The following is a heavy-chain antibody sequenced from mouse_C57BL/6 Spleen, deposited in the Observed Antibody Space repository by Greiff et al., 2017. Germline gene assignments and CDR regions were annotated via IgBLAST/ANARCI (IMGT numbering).Heavy chain of an antibody. CDR1: GFSLTSYG. CDR2: IWSGGSS. CDR3: ASPSLSYCYAMDY. V-gene: IGHV2-2*01. Sequence: QVQLQQSGPGLVQPSQSLSITCTVSGFSLTSYGVHWVRQTPGKGLEWLGVIWSGGSSVYNAAFISRLSISEDNSKSQVFFKMNSLQADDTAIYYCASPSLSYCYAMDYWGQGTSVTVSS. J-gene: IGHJ4*01.